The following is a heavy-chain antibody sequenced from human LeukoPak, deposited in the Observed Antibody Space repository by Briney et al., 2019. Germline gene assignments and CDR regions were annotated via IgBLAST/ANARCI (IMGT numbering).Heavy chain of an antibody. D-gene: IGHD2-2*01. J-gene: IGHJ3*02. Sequence: GASVKVSCKASGYNFRRHGMNWVRQAPGQGLEWMGWINPNSGGTNYAQKFQGRVTMTRDTSISTAYMELSRLRSDDTAVYYCARKRSTSEDAFDIWGQGTMVTVSS. CDR3: ARKRSTSEDAFDI. V-gene: IGHV1-2*02. CDR2: INPNSGGT. CDR1: GYNFRRHG.